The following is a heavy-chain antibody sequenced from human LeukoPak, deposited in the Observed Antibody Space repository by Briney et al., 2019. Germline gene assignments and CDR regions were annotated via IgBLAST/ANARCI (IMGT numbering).Heavy chain of an antibody. D-gene: IGHD3-22*01. CDR3: ARDHPGVVITKVPFL. J-gene: IGHJ4*02. V-gene: IGHV4-31*03. CDR2: IYYSGST. CDR1: GGSISSGGYY. Sequence: SETLSLTCIVSGGSISSGGYYWSWIRQHPGKGLEWIGYIYYSGSTYYNPSLKSRVTISVDTSENQFSLKLSSVTAADTAVYYCARDHPGVVITKVPFLWGQGTLVTVSS.